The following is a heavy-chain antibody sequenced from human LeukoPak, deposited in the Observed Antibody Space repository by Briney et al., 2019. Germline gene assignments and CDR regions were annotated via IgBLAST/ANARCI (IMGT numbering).Heavy chain of an antibody. CDR3: AKDIQLST. Sequence: GGSLRLSCAASGFTFSSSAMSWVRQAPGKGLEWVSLISASGSTYYADSVKGRFTISRDNSKNTLYMQMNSLRAEDTAIYYCAKDIQLSTWGLGTMVTVSS. D-gene: IGHD5-24*01. J-gene: IGHJ3*01. CDR2: ISASGST. V-gene: IGHV3-23*01. CDR1: GFTFSSSA.